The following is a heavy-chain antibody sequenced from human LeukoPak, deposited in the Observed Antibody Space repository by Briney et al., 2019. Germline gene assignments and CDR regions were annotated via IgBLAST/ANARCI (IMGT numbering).Heavy chain of an antibody. CDR1: GYTFTSYG. D-gene: IGHD1-1*01. CDR2: ISTYNGNT. V-gene: IGHV1-18*01. J-gene: IGHJ6*03. CDR3: ARGGDNWNAYYYMDV. Sequence: ASVKVSCKASGYTFTSYGISWVRQAPGQGLEWMGWISTYNGNTNYAQKLQGRVTMTTDTSTSTAYMELRSLRSDDTAVYYCARGGDNWNAYYYMDVWGKGTTVTISS.